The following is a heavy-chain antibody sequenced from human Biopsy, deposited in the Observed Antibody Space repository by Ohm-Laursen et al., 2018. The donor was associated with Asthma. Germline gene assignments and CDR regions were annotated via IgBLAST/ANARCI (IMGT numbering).Heavy chain of an antibody. CDR1: GDTFRTSA. CDR2: HDHEEGGT. J-gene: IGHJ4*02. D-gene: IGHD1-7*01. V-gene: IGHV1-24*01. CDR3: ASDFPKNYVRYNFQF. Sequence: ASVKVSCKTSGDTFRTSAFSWVRQAPGQGLEWMGGHDHEEGGTVNARRFQGRVTMTEDTSTDTAYMELSSLSSDDTAVYYCASDFPKNYVRYNFQFWGQGTLVTVSS.